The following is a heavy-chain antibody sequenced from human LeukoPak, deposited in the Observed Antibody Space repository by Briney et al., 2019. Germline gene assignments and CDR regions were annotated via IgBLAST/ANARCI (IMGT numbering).Heavy chain of an antibody. CDR2: IYYSGST. D-gene: IGHD2-15*01. CDR3: AKGEVALNWFDP. CDR1: GGSISSYY. V-gene: IGHV4-59*01. Sequence: SETLSLTCAVYGGSISSYYWTWIRQPPGKGLEWIAYIYYSGSTNYNPSLKSRVTISVDKSKNQFSLKLRSVTAADTAVYYCAKGEVALNWFDPWGQGTLVTVSS. J-gene: IGHJ5*02.